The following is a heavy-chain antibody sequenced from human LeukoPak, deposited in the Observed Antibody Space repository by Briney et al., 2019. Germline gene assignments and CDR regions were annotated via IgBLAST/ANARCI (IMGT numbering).Heavy chain of an antibody. J-gene: IGHJ5*02. D-gene: IGHD3-10*01. Sequence: ASVKVSCKVSGYTLTELSMHWVRQAPGKGLEWMGGFDPEDGETIYAQKFQGRVTMTEDTSTDTAYMELSSLRSEDTAVYYCATGMYYYGSRTQRVSWFDPWGQGTLVTVSS. V-gene: IGHV1-24*01. CDR3: ATGMYYYGSRTQRVSWFDP. CDR1: GYTLTELS. CDR2: FDPEDGET.